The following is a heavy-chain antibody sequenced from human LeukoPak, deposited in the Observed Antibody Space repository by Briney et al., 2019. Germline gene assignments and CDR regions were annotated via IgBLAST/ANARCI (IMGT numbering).Heavy chain of an antibody. J-gene: IGHJ4*02. CDR2: INHSGST. CDR1: GGSFSGYY. V-gene: IGHV4-34*01. Sequence: SETLSLTCAVYGGSFSGYYWSWIRQPPGKGLEWIGEINHSGSTNYNPSLKSRVTISVDTSKNQFSLKLSSVTAADTAVYYCARKGGCCSGGSCYSSLYYFDYWGQGTLVTVSS. D-gene: IGHD2-15*01. CDR3: ARKGGCCSGGSCYSSLYYFDY.